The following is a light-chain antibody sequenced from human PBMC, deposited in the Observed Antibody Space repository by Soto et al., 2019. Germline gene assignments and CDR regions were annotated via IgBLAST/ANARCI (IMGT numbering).Light chain of an antibody. Sequence: DIQMTQSPSILSASVGDRVAITCRASESISNWLAWYQQKPGKAPKVLIYDASRLQSGVPERFSGSGSGTEFTLTINSLRADDIATYYCQQYKSYSYPFCPGTNLEI. CDR2: DAS. V-gene: IGKV1-5*01. J-gene: IGKJ2*01. CDR1: ESISNW. CDR3: QQYKSYSYP.